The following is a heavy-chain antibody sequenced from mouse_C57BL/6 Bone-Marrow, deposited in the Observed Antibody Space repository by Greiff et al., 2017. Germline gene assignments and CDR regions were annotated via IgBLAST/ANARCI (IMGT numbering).Heavy chain of an antibody. J-gene: IGHJ3*01. V-gene: IGHV6-6*01. CDR2: IRNKANNHAT. CDR1: GFTFSDAW. CDR3: TRPLDSSGPFAY. Sequence: EVQRVESGGGLVQPGGSMKLSCAASGFTFSDAWMDWVRQSPEKGLEWVAEIRNKANNHATYYAESVKGRFTISRDDSKSSVYLQMNSLRAEDTGIYYCTRPLDSSGPFAYWGQGTLVTVSA. D-gene: IGHD3-2*02.